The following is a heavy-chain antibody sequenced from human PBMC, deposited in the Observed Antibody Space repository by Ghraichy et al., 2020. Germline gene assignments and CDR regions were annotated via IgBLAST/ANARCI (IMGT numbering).Heavy chain of an antibody. J-gene: IGHJ6*02. Sequence: LSLTCAASDFTFSIYGMHWVRQAPAKGLEWVAAISYDGRITYFADSVKGRFTISRDNSENTLYLQMNNLRAEDTAVYYCAKGRSYCTNGACYSSGALDVWGQGTTVTVSS. CDR3: AKGRSYCTNGACYSSGALDV. D-gene: IGHD2-8*01. V-gene: IGHV3-30*18. CDR1: DFTFSIYG. CDR2: ISYDGRIT.